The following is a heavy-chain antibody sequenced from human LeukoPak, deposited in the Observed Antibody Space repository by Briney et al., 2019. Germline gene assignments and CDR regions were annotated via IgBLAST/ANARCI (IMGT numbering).Heavy chain of an antibody. CDR3: AKDRSIGTYYTFDH. D-gene: IGHD1-26*01. Sequence: GGSLRLSCAASGFTFSRYSMNWVRQAPGKGLEWVATISGSGVMTYYADSVKSRFTVSGDNSKNTLYLQMSSLTAADTAVYYCAKDRSIGTYYTFDHWGQGTLVTVSA. V-gene: IGHV3-23*01. CDR1: GFTFSRYS. J-gene: IGHJ4*02. CDR2: ISGSGVMT.